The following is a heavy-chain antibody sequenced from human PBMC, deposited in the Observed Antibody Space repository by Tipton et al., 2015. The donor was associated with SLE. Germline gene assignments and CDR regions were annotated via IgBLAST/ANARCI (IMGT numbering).Heavy chain of an antibody. CDR2: INHSGST. CDR1: GGSFSGYY. V-gene: IGHV4-34*01. D-gene: IGHD6-13*01. Sequence: TLSLTCAVYGGSFSGYYWSWIRQPPGKGLEWIGEINHSGSTNYNPSLKSRVTISVDTSKNQFSLKLSSVTAADTAVYYCARDPSSTWDVFDIWGQGTMVTVSS. J-gene: IGHJ3*02. CDR3: ARDPSSTWDVFDI.